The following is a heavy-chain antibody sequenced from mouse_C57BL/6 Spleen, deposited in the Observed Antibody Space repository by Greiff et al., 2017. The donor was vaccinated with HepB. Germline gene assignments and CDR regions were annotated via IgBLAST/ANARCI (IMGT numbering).Heavy chain of an antibody. V-gene: IGHV2-2*01. D-gene: IGHD2-12*01. J-gene: IGHJ4*01. CDR2: IWSGGST. CDR3: ARKPRRRDAMDY. CDR1: GFSLTSYG. Sequence: VQLQQSGPGLVQPSQSLSITCTVSGFSLTSYGVHWVRQSPGKGLEWLGVIWSGGSTDYNAAFISRLSISKDNSKSQVFFKMKSLQADDTAIYYCARKPRRRDAMDYWGQGTSVTVSS.